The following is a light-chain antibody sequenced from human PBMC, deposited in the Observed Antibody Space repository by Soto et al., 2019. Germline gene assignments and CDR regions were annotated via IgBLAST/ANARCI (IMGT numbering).Light chain of an antibody. J-gene: IGKJ4*01. V-gene: IGKV3-20*01. CDR2: GAS. CDR1: QSVSSSY. CDR3: QQYGSSPRALT. Sequence: EIVLTQSPGTLSLSPGERATLSCRASQSVSSSYLAWYQQKPGQAPRLLIYGASSRATGIPDRFSGGGSGTDFTLTISRLGPEDFAVYYCQQYGSSPRALTFGGGTKVELK.